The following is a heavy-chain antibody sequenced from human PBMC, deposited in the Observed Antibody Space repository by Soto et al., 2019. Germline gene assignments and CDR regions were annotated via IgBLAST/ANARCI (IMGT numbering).Heavy chain of an antibody. CDR2: ISAGGGST. V-gene: IGHV3-23*01. CDR3: AHPRGYGVFDAYDI. D-gene: IGHD4-17*01. CDR1: GFTFSSYA. J-gene: IGHJ3*02. Sequence: PGGSLRLSCAASGFTFSSYAMHWVRQAPGKGLEWASAISAGGGSTYYADSVKGRFTISRDNLINTLYLQMNSLGTEDTAVYYCAHPRGYGVFDAYDIWGQGAMVTVSS.